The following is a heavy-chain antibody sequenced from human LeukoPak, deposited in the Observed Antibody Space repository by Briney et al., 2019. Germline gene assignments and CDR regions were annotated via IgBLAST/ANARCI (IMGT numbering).Heavy chain of an antibody. D-gene: IGHD3-22*01. CDR1: GFTFSNAW. CDR3: TTGLSYYDSSPPLDY. V-gene: IGHV3-15*01. J-gene: IGHJ4*02. CDR2: IKSKKGGGTT. Sequence: GGALTLSCAASGFTFSNAWLSWVRQAPGKGLEWVGRIKSKKGGGTTDYAAPVKGIFPIPREDSKNTLYVQMNSMKTEDTAVYYCTTGLSYYDSSPPLDYWGQGTLVTASS.